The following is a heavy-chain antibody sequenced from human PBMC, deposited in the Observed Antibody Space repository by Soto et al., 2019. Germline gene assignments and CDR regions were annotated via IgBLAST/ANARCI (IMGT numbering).Heavy chain of an antibody. J-gene: IGHJ5*02. D-gene: IGHD6-19*01. Sequence: PSETLSRTCTVSGGSISSYYWSWIRQPPGKVLEWIGYIYYSGSTNYNPSLKSRVTISVDTSKNQFSLKLSSVTAADTAVYYCGAPLAVADLPHGGLWCFDPWGPRTLVTVSS. CDR2: IYYSGST. CDR1: GGSISSYY. CDR3: GAPLAVADLPHGGLWCFDP. V-gene: IGHV4-59*01.